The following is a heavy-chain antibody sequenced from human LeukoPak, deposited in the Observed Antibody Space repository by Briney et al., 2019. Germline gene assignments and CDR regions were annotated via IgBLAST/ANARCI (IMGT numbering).Heavy chain of an antibody. Sequence: ASVKVSCKVSGYTLTELSMHWVRQAPGKGLEWMGGFDPEDGETIYAQKFQGRVTMTEDTSTDTAYMELSSLRSEDTAVYYCARDRVLYYYGSGSYYNDKGRFDYWGQGTLVTVSS. CDR3: ARDRVLYYYGSGSYYNDKGRFDY. CDR2: FDPEDGET. CDR1: GYTLTELS. J-gene: IGHJ4*02. D-gene: IGHD3-10*01. V-gene: IGHV1-24*01.